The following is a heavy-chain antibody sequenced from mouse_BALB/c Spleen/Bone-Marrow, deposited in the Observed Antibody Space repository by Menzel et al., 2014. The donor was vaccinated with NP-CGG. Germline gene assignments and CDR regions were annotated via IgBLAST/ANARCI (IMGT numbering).Heavy chain of an antibody. CDR3: AYGNYESYFFDY. CDR1: AYTFTSYW. Sequence: QVQLQQSGAELVKPGAPVKLSYKASAYTFTSYWMNWVKQRPGRGLEWIGRIDPSDSETHYNQNFKDKATLTVDRSSSTAFIQLSSLTSEDSTVYYCAYGNYESYFFDYWGQGTTLTVSS. V-gene: IGHV1-69*02. J-gene: IGHJ2*01. D-gene: IGHD2-1*01. CDR2: IDPSDSET.